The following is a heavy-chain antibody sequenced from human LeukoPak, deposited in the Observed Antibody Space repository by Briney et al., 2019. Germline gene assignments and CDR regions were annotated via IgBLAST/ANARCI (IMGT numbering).Heavy chain of an antibody. CDR1: GFTFSSYE. J-gene: IGHJ6*02. Sequence: PGGSLRLSCAVFGFTFSSYEMNWVRQAPGKGLECVSYISSSAYTIDYADSVKGRFTISRDNANNSLYLQMNSLRAEDTAVYYCARVSTMVRRGMDVWGQGTMVTVSS. CDR2: ISSSAYTI. CDR3: ARVSTMVRRGMDV. V-gene: IGHV3-48*03. D-gene: IGHD3-10*01.